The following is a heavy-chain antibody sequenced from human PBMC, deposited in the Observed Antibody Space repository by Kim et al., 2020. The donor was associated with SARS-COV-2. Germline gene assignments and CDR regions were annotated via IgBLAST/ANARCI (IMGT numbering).Heavy chain of an antibody. D-gene: IGHD2-8*02. V-gene: IGHV1-58*01. CDR3: AAQSGD. CDR2: VGSGNT. J-gene: IGHJ4*02. Sequence: VGSGNTNYAQKFQERVTITRDMSTSTAYMELSSLRSEDTAVYYCAAQSGDWGQGTLVTVCS.